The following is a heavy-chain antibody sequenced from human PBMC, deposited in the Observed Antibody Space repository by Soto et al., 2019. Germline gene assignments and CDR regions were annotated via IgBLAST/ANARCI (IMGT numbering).Heavy chain of an antibody. J-gene: IGHJ4*02. CDR2: ISHSGKT. Sequence: SQTLPLTFAVSGDPINSSHWWIGVRQPPEKGLEWSGEISHSGKTNYNPSLPSRVTISVDKSKNHFSLNLTSVTAADTARYYCAPRPFWSPPGTDRRLGYWGQGTLVTVSS. V-gene: IGHV4-4*02. D-gene: IGHD3-3*01. CDR1: GDPINSSHW. CDR3: APRPFWSPPGTDRRLGY.